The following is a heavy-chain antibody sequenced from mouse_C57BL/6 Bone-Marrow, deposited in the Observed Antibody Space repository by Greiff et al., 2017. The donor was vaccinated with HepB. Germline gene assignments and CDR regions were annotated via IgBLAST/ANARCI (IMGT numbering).Heavy chain of an antibody. CDR3: ARRGTVVAPFAY. D-gene: IGHD1-1*01. V-gene: IGHV1-75*01. J-gene: IGHJ3*01. CDR1: GYTFTDYY. Sequence: QVHVKQSGPELVKPGASVKISCKASGYTFTDYYINWVKQRPGQGLEWIGWIFPGSGSTYYNEKFKGKATLTVDKSSSTAYMLLSSLTSEDSAVYFCARRGTVVAPFAYWGQGTLVTVSA. CDR2: IFPGSGST.